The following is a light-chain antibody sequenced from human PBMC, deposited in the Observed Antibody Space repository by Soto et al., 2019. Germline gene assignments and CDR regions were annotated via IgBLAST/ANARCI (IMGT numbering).Light chain of an antibody. CDR3: QQRSNWPRT. CDR2: DAS. Sequence: EIVLTQSPGTLSLSPGERATLSCRSSQSVISNYLAWYQQKPGQAPRLLIYDASNRATGIPARFSGSGSGTDFTLTISSLEPEDFAVYYCQQRSNWPRTFGQGTKVDIK. CDR1: QSVISNY. V-gene: IGKV3-11*01. J-gene: IGKJ1*01.